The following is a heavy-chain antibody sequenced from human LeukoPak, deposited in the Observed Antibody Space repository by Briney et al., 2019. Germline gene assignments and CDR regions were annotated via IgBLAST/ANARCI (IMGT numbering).Heavy chain of an antibody. Sequence: SETLSLTCTVSGGSISSYYWSWIRQPPGKGLEWIGYIYYSGSKNYNPSLKSRVTISVDTSKNQFSLKLSSVTAADTAVYYCARGGPLQSDFDYWGQGTLVTVSS. CDR2: IYYSGSK. CDR1: GGSISSYY. V-gene: IGHV4-59*01. CDR3: ARGGPLQSDFDY. J-gene: IGHJ4*02. D-gene: IGHD5-24*01.